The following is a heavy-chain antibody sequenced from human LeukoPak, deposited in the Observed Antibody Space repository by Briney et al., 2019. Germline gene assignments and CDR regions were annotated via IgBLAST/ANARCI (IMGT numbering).Heavy chain of an antibody. J-gene: IGHJ6*03. CDR1: GYTFTSYA. D-gene: IGHD3-16*02. V-gene: IGHV7-4-1*02. CDR3: ARVPMITFGGVIVADYYYYYMDV. CDR2: INTNTGNP. Sequence: ASVKVSCKASGYTFTSYAMNWVRQAPGQGLEWMGWINTNTGNPTYAQGFTGRFVFSLDTSVSTAYLQISSLKAEDTAVYYCARVPMITFGGVIVADYYYYYMDVWGKGTTVTVSS.